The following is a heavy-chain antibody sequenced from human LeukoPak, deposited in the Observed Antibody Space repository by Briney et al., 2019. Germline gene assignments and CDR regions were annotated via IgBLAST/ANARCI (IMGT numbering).Heavy chain of an antibody. V-gene: IGHV1-18*01. D-gene: IGHD3-22*01. J-gene: IGHJ4*02. CDR1: GYTFTSYG. CDR3: ARSSYYYDSSGYYLDHFDY. Sequence: GASVKVTCKASGYTFTSYGISWVRQAPGQGLEWMGWISAYNGNTNYAQKLQGRVTMTTDTSTSTAYMELRSLRSDDTAVYYCARSSYYYDSSGYYLDHFDYWGQGTLVTVSS. CDR2: ISAYNGNT.